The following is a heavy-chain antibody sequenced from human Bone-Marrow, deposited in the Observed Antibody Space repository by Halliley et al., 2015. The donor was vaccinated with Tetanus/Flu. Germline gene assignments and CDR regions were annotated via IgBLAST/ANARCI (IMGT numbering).Heavy chain of an antibody. J-gene: IGHJ5*02. D-gene: IGHD6-13*01. Sequence: TLSLTCTISGGSINKYYWSWIRQPPGKGLEWIGYIYYSGSTNYNPSLKSRVTISLDRSKNQVSLRLSSVTAADTAVYYCARTADGSTTFFFPDWVDPWGQGTLVTVSS. CDR2: IYYSGST. V-gene: IGHV4-59*01. CDR3: ARTADGSTTFFFPDWVDP. CDR1: GGSINKYY.